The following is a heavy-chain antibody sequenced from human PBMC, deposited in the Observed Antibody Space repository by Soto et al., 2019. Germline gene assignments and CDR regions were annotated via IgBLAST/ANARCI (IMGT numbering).Heavy chain of an antibody. D-gene: IGHD3-22*01. J-gene: IGHJ4*02. CDR1: GFPLISSA. CDR2: IVAGSGNT. Sequence: SVKVSCNASGFPLISSALQWVRQARGQRLEWIGWIVAGSGNTHYAQRFQERVTITRDMSTSTAYLELSSLRSEDTAVYYCAADPYYYDSSNYYSFDQWGQGTLVTVSS. V-gene: IGHV1-58*01. CDR3: AADPYYYDSSNYYSFDQ.